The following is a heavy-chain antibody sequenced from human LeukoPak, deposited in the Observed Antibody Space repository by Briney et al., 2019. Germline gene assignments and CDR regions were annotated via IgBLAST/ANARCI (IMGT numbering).Heavy chain of an antibody. CDR1: GFSLSDYW. D-gene: IGHD3-3*01. CDR2: IKEYGTEK. CDR3: ATMRLDFWSGYYVRGYDLDY. J-gene: IGHJ4*02. V-gene: IGHV3-7*01. Sequence: GGSLRLSCAASGFSLSDYWMGWVRQAPGKGLEWVANIKEYGTEKYYVDSVKGRFTISRDNAKNSLSLQMNSLRAEDTAVYYCATMRLDFWSGYYVRGYDLDYWGQGTLVTVSS.